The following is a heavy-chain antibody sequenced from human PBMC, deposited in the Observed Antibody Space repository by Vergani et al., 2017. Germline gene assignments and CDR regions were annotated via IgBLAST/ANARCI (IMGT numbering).Heavy chain of an antibody. J-gene: IGHJ6*03. V-gene: IGHV6-1*01. Sequence: QVQLQQSGPGLVKPSQTLSLTCAISGDSVSSNSAAWNWIRQSPSRGLELLGRKYYRSKWYNDYAVTVKSRITINPDTSKNQFSLQLNSLTPEDTSVYYCARTTVTTGELSYYYYYYMDGWGKGTTVTVSS. CDR3: ARTTVTTGELSYYYYYYMDG. CDR1: GDSVSSNSAA. D-gene: IGHD4-17*01. CDR2: KYYRSKWYN.